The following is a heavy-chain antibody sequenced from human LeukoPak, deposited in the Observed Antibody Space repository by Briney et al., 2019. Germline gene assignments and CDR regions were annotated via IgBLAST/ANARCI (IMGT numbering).Heavy chain of an antibody. V-gene: IGHV4-38-2*01. Sequence: SETLSLTCAGSGYSISSGYYWGWIRQPPGKGLEWIGSIYHSGSTYHNPSLKSRVTISVDTSKNQFSLKLSSVTAADTAVYYCARWDYGDYEAPSWGQGTLVTVSS. J-gene: IGHJ5*02. CDR2: IYHSGST. D-gene: IGHD4-17*01. CDR1: GYSISSGYY. CDR3: ARWDYGDYEAPS.